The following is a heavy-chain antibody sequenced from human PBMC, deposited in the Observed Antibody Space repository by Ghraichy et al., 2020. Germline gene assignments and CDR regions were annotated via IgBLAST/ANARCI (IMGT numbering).Heavy chain of an antibody. D-gene: IGHD4-11*01. CDR1: GYTFTSYG. CDR2: ISPYNSNT. Sequence: ASVKVSCKASGYTFTSYGISWVRQAPGQGLEWMGWISPYNSNTNYAQKLQGRVTMTTDTSTSTAYMELRSLRSDDTAVYYCARDFRFVTTVTTFSDWGQGTLVTVSS. CDR3: ARDFRFVTTVTTFSD. J-gene: IGHJ4*02. V-gene: IGHV1-18*01.